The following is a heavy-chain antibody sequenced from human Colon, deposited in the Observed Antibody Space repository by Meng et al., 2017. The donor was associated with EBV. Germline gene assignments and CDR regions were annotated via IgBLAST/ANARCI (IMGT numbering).Heavy chain of an antibody. J-gene: IGHJ4*02. CDR3: GTLKYTSGFYGPAY. D-gene: IGHD6-19*01. CDR1: GYTFTRYP. Sequence: GRLVPAGVELKKLGASVKVSCKASGYTFTRYPMNWVRQAPGQGLEWMGWISTNTGNPTYAQGFTGRFVFSVDTSVSTAYLQISSLKAEDTAVYYCGTLKYTSGFYGPAYWGQGALVTVSS. CDR2: ISTNTGNP. V-gene: IGHV7-4-1*02.